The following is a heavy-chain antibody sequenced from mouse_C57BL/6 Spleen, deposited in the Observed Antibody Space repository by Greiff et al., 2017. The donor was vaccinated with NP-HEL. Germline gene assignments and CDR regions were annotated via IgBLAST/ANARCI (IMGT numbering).Heavy chain of an antibody. CDR2: IYPGDGDT. V-gene: IGHV1-82*01. Sequence: QVQLQQSGPELVKPGASVKISCKASGYAFSSSWMNWVKQRPGKGLEWIGRIYPGDGDTNYNGKFKGKATLTADKSSSTAYMQLSSLTSEDSAVYFCARIKGNYYAMDYWGQGTSVTVSS. D-gene: IGHD1-3*01. CDR3: ARIKGNYYAMDY. CDR1: GYAFSSSW. J-gene: IGHJ4*01.